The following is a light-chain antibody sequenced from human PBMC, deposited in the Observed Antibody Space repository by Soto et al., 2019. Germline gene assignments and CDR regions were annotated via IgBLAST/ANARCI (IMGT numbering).Light chain of an antibody. Sequence: DIQMTQSPSSLSASVGDRVTITCQASQSISNHLNWYQQKPGKAPKLLIYDASSLQSGVPSRFRWSGSGNDFPLTIRGLETESLATYYWQKYNKNPPTFGGGTKVDIK. CDR2: DAS. J-gene: IGKJ4*01. CDR1: QSISNH. V-gene: IGKV1-33*01. CDR3: QKYNKNPPT.